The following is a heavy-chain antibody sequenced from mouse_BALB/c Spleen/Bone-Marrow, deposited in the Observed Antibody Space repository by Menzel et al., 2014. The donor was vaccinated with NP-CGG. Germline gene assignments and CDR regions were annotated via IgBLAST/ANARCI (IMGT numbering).Heavy chain of an antibody. CDR1: GYPFSSYW. CDR2: IYPGDGET. D-gene: IGHD2-10*02. J-gene: IGHJ2*01. Sequence: LVESGAGLVRPGSSVKISCKASGYPFSSYWMNWVKQRPGQGLEWIGQIYPGDGETNYNGKFKGNATLTADKSSSTAYMQLISLTSEDSAVYFCARKYGDYWGQGTTLTVSS. V-gene: IGHV1-80*01. CDR3: ARKYGDY.